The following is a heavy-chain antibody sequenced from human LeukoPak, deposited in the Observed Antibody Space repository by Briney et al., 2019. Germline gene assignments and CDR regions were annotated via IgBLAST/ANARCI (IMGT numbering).Heavy chain of an antibody. Sequence: PGGSLRLSCVASGFTFGSYAMSWVRQAPGKGLEWVSSLSGSGESTLYADSVKGRFTISRDNSKNTLFLQMYSLRADDTAVYLCAKGSSGWGSFDFWGQGTLVTVSS. D-gene: IGHD6-19*01. CDR3: AKGSSGWGSFDF. V-gene: IGHV3-23*01. CDR2: LSGSGEST. J-gene: IGHJ4*02. CDR1: GFTFGSYA.